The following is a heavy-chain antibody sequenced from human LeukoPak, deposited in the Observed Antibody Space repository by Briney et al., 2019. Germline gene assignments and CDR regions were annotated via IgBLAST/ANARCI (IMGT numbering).Heavy chain of an antibody. V-gene: IGHV1-2*02. CDR1: GYTFTGYY. Sequence: ASVKVSCKASGYTFTGYYMHWVRQAPGQGLEWMGWINPNNGGTNYAQKFQGRVTMTRDTSMSTAYMELSRLRSDDTAVYYCARSVAGTVGYFDYWGQGTLVTVSS. J-gene: IGHJ4*02. CDR2: INPNNGGT. D-gene: IGHD6-19*01. CDR3: ARSVAGTVGYFDY.